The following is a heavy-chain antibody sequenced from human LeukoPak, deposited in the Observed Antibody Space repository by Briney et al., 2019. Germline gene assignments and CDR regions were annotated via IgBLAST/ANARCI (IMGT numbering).Heavy chain of an antibody. CDR2: IKQDGSEK. V-gene: IGHV3-7*01. D-gene: IGHD5-12*01. J-gene: IGHJ4*02. CDR1: GFTFSSYW. Sequence: PGGSLRLSCAASGFTFSSYWMSWVRQAPGKGLEWVANIKQDGSEKYYVDSVKGRFTISRDNAKNSLYLQMNSLRAEDTAVYYCARASRIHGSGYDYFFDYWGQGTLVTVSS. CDR3: ARASRIHGSGYDYFFDY.